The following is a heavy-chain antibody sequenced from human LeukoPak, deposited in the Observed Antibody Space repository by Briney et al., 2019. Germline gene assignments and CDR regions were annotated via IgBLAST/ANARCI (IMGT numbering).Heavy chain of an antibody. D-gene: IGHD2-8*01. J-gene: IGHJ3*02. V-gene: IGHV3-21*01. Sequence: NPGGSLRLSCAASGFTFSSYSMNWVRQGPGKGLEWISSIRSSSGDIHYADSVKGRFTISRDNAKNSLYLQMNSPRAEDTAVYYCARSFCINGVCYQSAFDIWGQGTMVTVSS. CDR1: GFTFSSYS. CDR2: IRSSSGDI. CDR3: ARSFCINGVCYQSAFDI.